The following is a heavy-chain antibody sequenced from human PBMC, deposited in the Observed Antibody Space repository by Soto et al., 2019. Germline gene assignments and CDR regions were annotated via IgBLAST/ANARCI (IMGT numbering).Heavy chain of an antibody. CDR1: GFTFSSYA. J-gene: IGHJ5*02. CDR2: ISGSGGST. V-gene: IGHV3-23*01. D-gene: IGHD3-22*01. CDR3: TKDEGDYDSSGYATNRFGP. Sequence: GGSLRLSCAASGFTFSSYAISWVRQAPWKGLEWVSAISGSGGSTYYADSVEGRFTISRDNSKNTLYLQMNSLRAEDTAVYYCTKDEGDYDSSGYATNRFGPWGQGTLVTVS.